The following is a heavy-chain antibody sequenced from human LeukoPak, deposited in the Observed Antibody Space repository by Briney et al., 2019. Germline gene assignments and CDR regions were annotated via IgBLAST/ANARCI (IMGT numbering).Heavy chain of an antibody. D-gene: IGHD2-21*02. CDR1: GFTFSSYW. CDR2: INQDGSEK. J-gene: IGHJ4*02. CDR3: ARTARLLES. V-gene: IGHV3-7*01. Sequence: SGGSLRLSCAASGFTFSSYWMTWVRQAPGMGPECVANINQDGSEKNYVGSVRGRFTISRDNARNSLYPQLNSLRAEDTAVYYCARTARLLESWGQGTLVTVSS.